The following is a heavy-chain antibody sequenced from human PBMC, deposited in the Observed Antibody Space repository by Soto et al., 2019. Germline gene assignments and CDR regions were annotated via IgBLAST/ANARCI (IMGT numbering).Heavy chain of an antibody. Sequence: QVQLVQSGAEVKKPGASVKVSCKTSGFTFTAYYMHWVRQAPGQGLEWIGWISPNTGGTNYAQKFQSIVTMTRDTSINTGDLDLNSLRPDATAVYFFATDSGTSSPGYWGQGTLGTVS. J-gene: IGHJ4*02. V-gene: IGHV1-2*02. CDR2: ISPNTGGT. CDR1: GFTFTAYY. CDR3: ATDSGTSSPGY. D-gene: IGHD6-6*01.